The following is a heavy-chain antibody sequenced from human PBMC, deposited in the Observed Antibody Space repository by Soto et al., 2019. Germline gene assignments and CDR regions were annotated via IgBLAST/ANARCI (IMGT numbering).Heavy chain of an antibody. D-gene: IGHD3-10*01. V-gene: IGHV4-31*03. J-gene: IGHJ6*03. CDR2: IYYSGST. CDR3: ARDSQFTSSGSYFYYYYMDV. Sequence: SETLSLTCTVSGGSISSGGYYWSWIRQHPGKGLEWIGYIYYSGSTYYNPSLKSRVTISVDTSKNQFSLKLSSVTAADTAVYYCARDSQFTSSGSYFYYYYMDVWGKGTTVTVSS. CDR1: GGSISSGGYY.